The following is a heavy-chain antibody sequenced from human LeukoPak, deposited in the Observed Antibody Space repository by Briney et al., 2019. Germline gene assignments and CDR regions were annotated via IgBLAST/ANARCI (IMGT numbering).Heavy chain of an antibody. CDR3: ARVGCSSTSCYLHY. CDR2: INHSGST. CDR1: GGSFSGYY. D-gene: IGHD2-2*01. J-gene: IGHJ4*02. V-gene: IGHV4-34*01. Sequence: SETLSLTCAVYGGSFSGYYWSWIRQPPGKGLEWIGEINHSGSTNYNPSLKSRVTISVDTSKNQFSLQLSSVTAADTAVYYCARVGCSSTSCYLHYWGQGTLVAVSS.